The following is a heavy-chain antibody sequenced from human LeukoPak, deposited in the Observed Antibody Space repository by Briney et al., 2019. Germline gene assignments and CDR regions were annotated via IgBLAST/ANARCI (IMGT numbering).Heavy chain of an antibody. J-gene: IGHJ4*02. CDR3: ARVWRDIVVVPASTPFDY. V-gene: IGHV1-2*02. CDR1: GYTFTGYY. Sequence: ASVKVSCKASGYTFTGYYMHWVRQAPGQGLEWMGWINPNSGGTNYAQMFQGRVTMTRDTSISTAYMELSRLRSDDTAVYYCARVWRDIVVVPASTPFDYWGQGTLVTVSS. D-gene: IGHD2-2*01. CDR2: INPNSGGT.